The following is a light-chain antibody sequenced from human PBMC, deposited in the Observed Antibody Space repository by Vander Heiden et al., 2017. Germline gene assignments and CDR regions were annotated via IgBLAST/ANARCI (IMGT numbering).Light chain of an antibody. Sequence: EIVLTHSPATLSLSPGERATPSCRASQSVSSYLAWYQQQPGQAPRLLIYDASNRATGIPARFSGSGCGTDVTLTISSREQEDFAVYYCQQRSNWPSLTFGGGTKVEIK. CDR1: QSVSSY. CDR3: QQRSNWPSLT. V-gene: IGKV3-11*01. J-gene: IGKJ4*01. CDR2: DAS.